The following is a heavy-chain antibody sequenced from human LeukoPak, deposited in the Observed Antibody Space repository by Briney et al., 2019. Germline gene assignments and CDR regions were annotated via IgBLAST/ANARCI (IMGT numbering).Heavy chain of an antibody. V-gene: IGHV5-51*01. D-gene: IGHD2-15*01. CDR3: ARQAPLGYCSGGSCHDAFDI. J-gene: IGHJ3*02. CDR1: GYSFTSYW. Sequence: GESLKISCKGSGYSFTSYWIGWVRQMPGKGLEWMGIIYPGDSDTRYSPSFQGQVTISADKSISTAYLQWSSLKASDTAMYYCARQAPLGYCSGGSCHDAFDIWGQGTMVTVSS. CDR2: IYPGDSDT.